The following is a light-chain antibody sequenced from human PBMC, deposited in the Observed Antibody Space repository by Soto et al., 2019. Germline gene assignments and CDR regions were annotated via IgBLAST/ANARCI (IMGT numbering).Light chain of an antibody. V-gene: IGKV3-15*01. Sequence: EIVMTQSPATLSVSPGEGATLSCRASQSVNSNLAWYQQKPGQAPRLLIYGASTRAAGIPARFSGSGSGTEFTLTISILQSEDFAVYYCQHYYNWPLTFGGGTKVEIK. CDR2: GAS. CDR1: QSVNSN. J-gene: IGKJ4*01. CDR3: QHYYNWPLT.